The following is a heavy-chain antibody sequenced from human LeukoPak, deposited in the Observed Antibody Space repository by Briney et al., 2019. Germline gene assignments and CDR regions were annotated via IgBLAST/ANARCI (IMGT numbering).Heavy chain of an antibody. Sequence: GASVKVSCKASGYTFTSYYMHWVRQAPGQGLEWMGIINPGGGSTTYAQNFQGRVTMTRDTSTSTVYMELSSLRSEDTAVYYCARQTQGVPAAFSNYWGQGTLVTVSS. CDR2: INPGGGST. V-gene: IGHV1-46*03. J-gene: IGHJ4*02. CDR3: ARQTQGVPAAFSNY. CDR1: GYTFTSYY. D-gene: IGHD2-2*01.